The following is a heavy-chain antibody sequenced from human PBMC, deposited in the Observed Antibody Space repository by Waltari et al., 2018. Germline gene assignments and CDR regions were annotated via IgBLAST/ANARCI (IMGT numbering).Heavy chain of an antibody. CDR1: GGSISSGDYY. CDR3: ARDNGYGKHDY. CDR2: IYYSGGT. V-gene: IGHV4-31*01. Sequence: QVQLQESGPGLVKPSQTLSLTCTVYGGSISSGDYYWTWIRPNPGKGLEWIGYIYYSGGTDSTPALKSLVTISVDTSRNQFSLKVSSGTAADTAVYYCARDNGYGKHDYWGQGTLVTVSS. J-gene: IGHJ4*02. D-gene: IGHD5-12*01.